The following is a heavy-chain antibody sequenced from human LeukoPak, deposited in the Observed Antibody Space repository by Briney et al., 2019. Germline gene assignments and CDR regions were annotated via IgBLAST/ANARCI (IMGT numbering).Heavy chain of an antibody. V-gene: IGHV1-2*02. J-gene: IGHJ4*02. CDR1: GYTFIGYF. Sequence: ASVKVSCKTYGYTFIGYFTHWVRQAPGQGLEWMGWIDPNSGDTKYDEKFQGRVTLTRDTTTTTVYMESSSLRSDDTAVYFCARVRGGYCSGDRCYGDFFFDNWGQGTLVTVTS. CDR3: ARVRGGYCSGDRCYGDFFFDN. CDR2: IDPNSGDT. D-gene: IGHD2-15*01.